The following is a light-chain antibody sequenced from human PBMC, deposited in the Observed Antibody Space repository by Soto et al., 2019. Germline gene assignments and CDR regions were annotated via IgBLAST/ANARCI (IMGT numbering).Light chain of an antibody. J-gene: IGKJ1*01. CDR1: QSLIHSDGDTY. CDR3: LLFSHWPWT. CDR2: KLS. V-gene: IGKV2-30*02. Sequence: DVVMTPSPLSLPVTLGQPASISCRSSQSLIHSDGDTYLNWFQQRPGQSPRRLIYKLSDRDSGHLPRFSGCGSVTDFALKISRVEAYDFVFYYCLLFSHWPWTFRQGPEVAIK.